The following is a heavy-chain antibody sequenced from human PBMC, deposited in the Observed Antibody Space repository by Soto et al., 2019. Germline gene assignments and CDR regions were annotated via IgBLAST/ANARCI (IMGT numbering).Heavy chain of an antibody. CDR2: ISGRGDGT. V-gene: IGHV3-23*01. J-gene: IGHJ4*02. Sequence: VQLLESGGGLVQPGGSLTLSCAASGFTFDTYAMTWVRQAPGKGLEWVSAISGRGDGTYYADSVKGRFTISRDNSKNTVFLPMNSLRAEDTALYYCAKYNNYWDEDYWGQGTLVTVSS. D-gene: IGHD1-20*01. CDR1: GFTFDTYA. CDR3: AKYNNYWDEDY.